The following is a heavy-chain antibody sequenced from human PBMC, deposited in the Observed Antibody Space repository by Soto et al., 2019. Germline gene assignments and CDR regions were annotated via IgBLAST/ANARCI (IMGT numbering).Heavy chain of an antibody. D-gene: IGHD2-8*02. Sequence: HSGTLDLTCGFSGACSDGISYWSWIRHPAWKGLEWIGRFSLSGTTNYSPSLRSRVTMSADVSKNQFSLRLTSVTAADTALYYCARGMTPPGAPAWYYFDSWGQGTLVTVS. V-gene: IGHV4-4*07. CDR3: ARGMTPPGAPAWYYFDS. CDR1: GACSDGISY. J-gene: IGHJ4*02. CDR2: FSLSGTT.